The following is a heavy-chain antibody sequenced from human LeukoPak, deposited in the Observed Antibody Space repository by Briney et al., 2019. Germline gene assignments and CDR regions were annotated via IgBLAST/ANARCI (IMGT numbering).Heavy chain of an antibody. CDR1: GFTFSSYR. CDR2: IKQDGSEK. CDR3: ARAQFDS. Sequence: GGSLRLSCAASGFTFSSYRMKWVRQAPGKGLEWVANIKQDGSEKYYVDSVKGRFTISRDNAKNSLYLQMNSLRAEDTAVYYCARAQFDSWGQGTLVTVSS. J-gene: IGHJ4*02. V-gene: IGHV3-7*04.